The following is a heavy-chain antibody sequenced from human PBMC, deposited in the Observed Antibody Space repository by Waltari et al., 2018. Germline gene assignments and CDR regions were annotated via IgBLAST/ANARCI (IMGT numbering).Heavy chain of an antibody. D-gene: IGHD3-22*01. Sequence: QVQLQESGPGLVKPSQTLSLTCTVSGGSISSGDYYWSWIRQPPGKGLEWIGYIYYSGSTYHNPSLKSRVTISVDTSKNQFSLKLSSVTAADTAVYYCARERQHYDSSGYYVYYYGMDVWGQGTTVTVSS. CDR3: ARERQHYDSSGYYVYYYGMDV. V-gene: IGHV4-30-4*08. J-gene: IGHJ6*02. CDR1: GGSISSGDYY. CDR2: IYYSGST.